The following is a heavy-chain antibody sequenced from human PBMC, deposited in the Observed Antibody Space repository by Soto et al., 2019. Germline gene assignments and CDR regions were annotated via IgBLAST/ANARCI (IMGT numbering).Heavy chain of an antibody. CDR2: IYYSGST. D-gene: IGHD4-17*01. V-gene: IGHV4-39*01. CDR1: GGSISSSSYY. Sequence: SETLSLTCTVSGGSISSSSYYWGWIRQPPGKGLEWIGSIYYSGSTYYNPSLKSRVTISVDTSKNQFSLKLSSVTAADTAVYYCARHPNDYGDYPLAFGYWGQGTLVTVSS. J-gene: IGHJ4*02. CDR3: ARHPNDYGDYPLAFGY.